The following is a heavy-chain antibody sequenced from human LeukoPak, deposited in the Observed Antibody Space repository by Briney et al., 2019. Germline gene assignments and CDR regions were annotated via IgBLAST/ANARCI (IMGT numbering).Heavy chain of an antibody. CDR1: GFTFSNAW. D-gene: IGHD3-9*01. J-gene: IGHJ4*02. Sequence: GGSLRLSCAGSGFTFSNAWMNGVRQAPGKGLEWVGRIKSKTDGGTTDYAAPVKGRFTISRDDSKNTLYLQMNSLKTEDTAVYYCTTSLQLEILTGTISSGDYWGQGTLVTVSS. CDR2: IKSKTDGGTT. CDR3: TTSLQLEILTGTISSGDY. V-gene: IGHV3-15*01.